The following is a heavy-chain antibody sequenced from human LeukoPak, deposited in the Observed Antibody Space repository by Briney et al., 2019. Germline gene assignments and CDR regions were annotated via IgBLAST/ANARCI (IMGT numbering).Heavy chain of an antibody. CDR1: GYTYTNYY. CDR3: ARQLGNYYRAFDF. D-gene: IGHD1-26*01. Sequence: ASVKVSCKPSGYTYTNYYIHWVRQAPGQDLEWLGWVNPASAGATFAPKFQGRVSMTWDTSVTTAYMDLTSLTSDDTAIYYCARQLGNYYRAFDFWGQGTLITISS. CDR2: VNPASAGA. V-gene: IGHV1-2*02. J-gene: IGHJ4*02.